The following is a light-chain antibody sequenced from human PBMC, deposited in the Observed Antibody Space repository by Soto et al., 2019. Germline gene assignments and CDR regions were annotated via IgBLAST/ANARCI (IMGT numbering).Light chain of an antibody. V-gene: IGKV3-20*01. CDR2: GAS. CDR1: QTIRSNY. Sequence: ETGLTQSPGTMSLSPGERATLSCRASQTIRSNYLASYRQTPGQAPRLLIYGASNRATASADRFSGSGSGTDFSLSVSRLEPEDFELYYCQQYGSSPWTFGQGTKVPIK. J-gene: IGKJ1*01. CDR3: QQYGSSPWT.